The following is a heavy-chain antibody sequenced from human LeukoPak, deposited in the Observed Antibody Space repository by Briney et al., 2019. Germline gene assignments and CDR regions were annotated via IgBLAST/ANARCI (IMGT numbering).Heavy chain of an antibody. V-gene: IGHV1-18*01. J-gene: IGHJ3*02. CDR2: ISAYNGDT. CDR1: GYTFTNYG. Sequence: GASVKVSCKASGYTFTNYGINCVPQAPGQGREWVGWISAYNGDTIYAQRLQGRVTMTTDTSTRTAYMELRSLRSDDTAVYYCAKAGSSEAFDIWGQGTMVTVSS. D-gene: IGHD6-6*01. CDR3: AKAGSSEAFDI.